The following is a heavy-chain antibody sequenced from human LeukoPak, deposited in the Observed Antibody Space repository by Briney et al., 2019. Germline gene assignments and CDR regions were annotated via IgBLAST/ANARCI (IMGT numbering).Heavy chain of an antibody. CDR2: ISGYNANT. Sequence: ASVKVSCKASGYPFSTYGISWMRQAPGQGLEWMGWISGYNANTYYAQNLQGRVTMTTDTSTSTVYMELRALRSDDTALYYCARDLFYYSGTYSDVFDIWGQGTMVTVSS. D-gene: IGHD3-10*01. V-gene: IGHV1-18*01. CDR1: GYPFSTYG. J-gene: IGHJ3*02. CDR3: ARDLFYYSGTYSDVFDI.